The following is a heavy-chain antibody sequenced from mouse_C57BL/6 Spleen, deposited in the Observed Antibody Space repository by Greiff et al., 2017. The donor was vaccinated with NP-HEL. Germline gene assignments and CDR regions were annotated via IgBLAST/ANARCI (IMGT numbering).Heavy chain of an antibody. CDR2: INTSNGGT. D-gene: IGHD2-4*01. CDR1: GYTFTSYW. V-gene: IGHV1-53*01. J-gene: IGHJ2*01. CDR3: ARMITTGFPFDY. Sequence: QVQLQQPGTELVKPGASVKLSCKASGYTFTSYWMHWVKQRPGQGLEWIGNINTSNGGTNYNEKFKSKATLTVDKSSSTAYMQLSSLTSEDSSVYYCARMITTGFPFDYWGQGTTLTVSS.